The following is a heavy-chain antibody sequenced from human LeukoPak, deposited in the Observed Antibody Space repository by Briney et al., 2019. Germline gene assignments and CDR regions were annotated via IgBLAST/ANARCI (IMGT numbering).Heavy chain of an antibody. CDR3: AKSLFTSATGTGRAFHI. V-gene: IGHV3-48*04. Sequence: GGSLRLSCAASGFTFSFYSMNWVRQAPGKGLEWVSYISTSSSTIYYADSVKGRFTISRDDAKNSLYLQMNSLRAEDTAEYYCAKSLFTSATGTGRAFHIWGQGTMVTVSS. J-gene: IGHJ3*02. CDR1: GFTFSFYS. CDR2: ISTSSSTI. D-gene: IGHD1-1*01.